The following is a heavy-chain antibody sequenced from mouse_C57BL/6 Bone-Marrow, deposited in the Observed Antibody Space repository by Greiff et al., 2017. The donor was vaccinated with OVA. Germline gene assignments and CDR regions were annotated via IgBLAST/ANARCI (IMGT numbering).Heavy chain of an antibody. J-gene: IGHJ3*01. D-gene: IGHD1-1*01. CDR2: IDPSDSYT. CDR3: ARSVLLRPFAY. CDR1: GYTFTSYW. V-gene: IGHV1-59*01. Sequence: QVQLQQPGAELVRPGTSVKLSCKASGYTFTSYWMHWVKQRPGQGLEWIGVIDPSDSYTNYNQKFKGKATLTVDTSSSTAYMQLSSLTSEDSAVYYCARSVLLRPFAYWGQGTLVTVSA.